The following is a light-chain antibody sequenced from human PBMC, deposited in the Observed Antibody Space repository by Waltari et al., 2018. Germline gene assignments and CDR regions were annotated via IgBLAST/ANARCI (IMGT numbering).Light chain of an antibody. J-gene: IGLJ1*01. CDR1: TGPVTFGHY. CDR3: SLSNSGALYV. CDR2: DTY. V-gene: IGLV7-46*01. Sequence: QAAVTQEPSLTVSPGGPVTLTCGSSTGPVTFGHYPNWFQQKPGQAPRTLIYDTYNKHSWTPARFSGSLLGGKAALTLSGAQPEDEAEYYCSLSNSGALYVFGTGTRVTVL.